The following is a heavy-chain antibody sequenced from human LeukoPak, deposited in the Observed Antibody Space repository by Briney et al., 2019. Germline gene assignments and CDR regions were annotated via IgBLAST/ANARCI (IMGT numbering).Heavy chain of an antibody. CDR3: AKGRDGYNSYLFDY. V-gene: IGHV3-53*01. CDR2: ISRGDKI. CDR1: GFTVSSSF. Sequence: GGSLRLSCAAFGFTVSSSFMGWVRQAPGKGLEWVSFISRGDKIYYADSVKGRFTISRDNSNNTLYLHMNNLGAEDTAVYYCAKGRDGYNSYLFDYWGQGTLVTVSS. J-gene: IGHJ4*02. D-gene: IGHD5-24*01.